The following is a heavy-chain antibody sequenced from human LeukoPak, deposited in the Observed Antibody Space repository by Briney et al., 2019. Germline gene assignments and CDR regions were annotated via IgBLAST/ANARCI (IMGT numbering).Heavy chain of an antibody. Sequence: PGGSLRLSCAASGFTVSSNYMSWVRQAPGKGLEWVSVIYSGGSTYYADSVKGRFTISRDNSKNTLYLQMNSLRAEDTAVYYCARDSPGIAVAGIFDYWGQGTLVTVSS. J-gene: IGHJ4*02. CDR1: GFTVSSNY. CDR3: ARDSPGIAVAGIFDY. CDR2: IYSGGST. V-gene: IGHV3-66*01. D-gene: IGHD6-19*01.